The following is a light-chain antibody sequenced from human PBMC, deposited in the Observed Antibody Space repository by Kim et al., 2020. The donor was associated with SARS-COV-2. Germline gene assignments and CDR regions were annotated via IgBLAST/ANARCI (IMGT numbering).Light chain of an antibody. CDR2: RAS. CDR3: QQSRTTSPST. V-gene: IGKV1-5*03. CDR1: RALNNF. J-gene: IGKJ2*01. Sequence: ASLGDRGPITCRASRALNNFLAWYQQEPGKVPKPLIHRASYLQTGVPSRFRGSQSGTEFTLPIDDLEPDDFATYYCQQSRTTSPSTFGQGTKLEI.